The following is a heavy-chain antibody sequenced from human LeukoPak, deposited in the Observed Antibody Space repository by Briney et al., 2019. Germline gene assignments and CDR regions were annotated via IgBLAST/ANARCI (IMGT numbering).Heavy chain of an antibody. Sequence: PSETLSLTCTVSGGSISSGGYYWSWIRQAPGKGLEWVSYISSSGSTIYYADSVKGRFTISRDNAKNSLYLQMNSLRAEDTAVYYCARVRDGDYGYIGFDPWGQGTLVTVSS. V-gene: IGHV3-11*01. CDR2: ISSSGSTI. J-gene: IGHJ5*02. CDR1: GGSISSGGYY. CDR3: ARVRDGDYGYIGFDP. D-gene: IGHD4-17*01.